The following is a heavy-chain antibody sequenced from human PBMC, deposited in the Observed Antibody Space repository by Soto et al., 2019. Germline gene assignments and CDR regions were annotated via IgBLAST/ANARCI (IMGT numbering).Heavy chain of an antibody. CDR1: GGSISSGGYS. Sequence: QLQLQESGSGLVKPSQTLSLTCAVSGGSISSGGYSWSWIRQPPGKGLEWIGYIYHSGSTYYNPPLTMRATLSVDRAKNQFSLKLSSGTAADTAVYYCASGAESTLDYWGQGTLGTVFS. D-gene: IGHD1-26*01. J-gene: IGHJ4*02. CDR3: ASGAESTLDY. V-gene: IGHV4-30-2*01. CDR2: IYHSGST.